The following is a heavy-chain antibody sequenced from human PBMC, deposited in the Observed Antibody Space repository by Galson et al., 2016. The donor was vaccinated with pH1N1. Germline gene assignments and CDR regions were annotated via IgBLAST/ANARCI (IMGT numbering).Heavy chain of an antibody. CDR1: GFTFDDYG. CDR2: INWNGAST. CDR3: ARDGTSSGGFYVFDS. Sequence: SLRLSCAASGFTFDDYGMSWVRQAPGKGLEWVSLINWNGASTSYADSVKGRFTISRDNAKNSLYLQMHSLRAEGTAFYYCARDGTSSGGFYVFDSWGQGTLVTVSS. J-gene: IGHJ4*02. D-gene: IGHD2-15*01. V-gene: IGHV3-20*04.